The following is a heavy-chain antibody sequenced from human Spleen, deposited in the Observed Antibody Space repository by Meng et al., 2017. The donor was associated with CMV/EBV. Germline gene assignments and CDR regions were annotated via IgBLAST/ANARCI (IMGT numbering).Heavy chain of an antibody. CDR3: ARVTDFWSTPWGFDP. D-gene: IGHD3-3*01. Sequence: YGYTFTGYYMHWGRQAPGQGLEWMGWINANSGDTNYAVKFQGRVTMTRDTSITTAYMELSSLRSDDTAFYYCARVTDFWSTPWGFDPWGQGTLVTVSS. J-gene: IGHJ5*01. CDR1: GYTFTGYY. V-gene: IGHV1-2*02. CDR2: INANSGDT.